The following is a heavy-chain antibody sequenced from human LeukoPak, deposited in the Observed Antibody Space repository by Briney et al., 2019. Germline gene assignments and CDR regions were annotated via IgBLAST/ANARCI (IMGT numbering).Heavy chain of an antibody. CDR3: ARDSSGYYLGGNY. CDR1: GFTFSNYW. V-gene: IGHV3-7*01. CDR2: INQDGSEM. D-gene: IGHD3-22*01. Sequence: PGGSLRLSCAASGFTFSNYWMSWVRQAPGKGLEWLANINQDGSEMYYVDSVKGRFTISRDNGKNSLYLQINSLRADDTAVYYCARDSSGYYLGGNYWGQGTLVTVSS. J-gene: IGHJ4*02.